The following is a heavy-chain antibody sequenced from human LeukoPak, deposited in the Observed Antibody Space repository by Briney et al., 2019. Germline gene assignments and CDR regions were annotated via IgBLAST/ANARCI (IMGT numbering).Heavy chain of an antibody. CDR2: ISDSGSS. Sequence: SETLSLTCTVSGDSISSSYWSWIRQPPGKGLEWIGYISDSGSSNYNSSLKSRLTISLDTSKNQLSLSLSSVTAADTAVYYCARHRSGSYSHWGQGILVTVSS. J-gene: IGHJ4*02. CDR3: ARHRSGSYSH. CDR1: GDSISSSY. D-gene: IGHD1-26*01. V-gene: IGHV4-59*08.